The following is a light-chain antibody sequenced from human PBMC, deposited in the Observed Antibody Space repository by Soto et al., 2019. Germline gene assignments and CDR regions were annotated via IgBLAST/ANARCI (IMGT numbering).Light chain of an antibody. J-gene: IGKJ4*01. CDR2: AAS. CDR1: QGISNY. Sequence: DIQMTQSPSSLSAPVGDRVTITCRASQGISNYLAWYQQKPGEVPKLLISAASTLQSGAPSRFSASGSGTDFTLTISILQPEDVATYYCQKYDTAPLTFGGGTKVDIK. CDR3: QKYDTAPLT. V-gene: IGKV1-27*01.